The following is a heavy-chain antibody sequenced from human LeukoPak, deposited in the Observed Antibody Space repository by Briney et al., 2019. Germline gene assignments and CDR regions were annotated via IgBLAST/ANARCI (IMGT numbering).Heavy chain of an antibody. CDR3: ARRGGYSYGNAFDI. D-gene: IGHD5-18*01. J-gene: IGHJ3*02. Sequence: ASVKVSSKASGYTFTSYGISWVRQAPGQGLEWMGWISAYNGNTDYAQKLQGRVTMTTDTSTSTAYMELRSLRSEDTAVYYCARRGGYSYGNAFDIWGQGTMVTVSS. CDR1: GYTFTSYG. V-gene: IGHV1-18*01. CDR2: ISAYNGNT.